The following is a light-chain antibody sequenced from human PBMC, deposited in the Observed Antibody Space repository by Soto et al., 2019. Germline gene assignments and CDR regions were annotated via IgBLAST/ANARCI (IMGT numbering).Light chain of an antibody. CDR3: QLRSNWPPTWT. CDR2: DAS. CDR1: QSVSSY. Sequence: EIVLTQSPATLSLSPGERATLSCRASQSVSSYLAWYQQKPGQAPRLLIYDASSRATGIPARFSGSGSGTDLTPPISRPGPEDFAVYYCQLRSNWPPTWTFGQGTKVEIK. J-gene: IGKJ1*01. V-gene: IGKV3-11*01.